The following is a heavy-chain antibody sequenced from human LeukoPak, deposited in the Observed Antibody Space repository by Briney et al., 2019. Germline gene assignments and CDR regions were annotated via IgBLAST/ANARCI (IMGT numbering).Heavy chain of an antibody. CDR1: AGSVSNGDYY. CDR2: VYYTGTT. J-gene: IGHJ6*02. CDR3: ARPTKSSGWYFCCAPQNVDYGMDV. V-gene: IGHV4-61*08. D-gene: IGHD6-19*01. Sequence: SETLSLTCTVSAGSVSNGDYYWSWLRQPPGTALEWIGFVYYTGTTYYTPSLEGRATISVDTSKNQFSVKLTSVTAADTAVYYCARPTKSSGWYFCCAPQNVDYGMDVWGQGTTVTVSS.